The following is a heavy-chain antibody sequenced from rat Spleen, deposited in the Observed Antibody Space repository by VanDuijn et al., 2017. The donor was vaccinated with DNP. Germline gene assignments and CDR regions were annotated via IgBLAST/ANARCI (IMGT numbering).Heavy chain of an antibody. Sequence: EVQLVESDGGLVQPGRSLKLSCAASGFTFSDYYMAWVRQAPTKGLEWVATISYDGSSTYYRDSGKGRFTISRDNAKSTLYLQIDSLRSEDTATYYCARHFRTRDYFDYWGQGVMVTVSS. D-gene: IGHD1-3*01. V-gene: IGHV5-29*01. CDR2: ISYDGSST. CDR1: GFTFSDYY. J-gene: IGHJ2*01. CDR3: ARHFRTRDYFDY.